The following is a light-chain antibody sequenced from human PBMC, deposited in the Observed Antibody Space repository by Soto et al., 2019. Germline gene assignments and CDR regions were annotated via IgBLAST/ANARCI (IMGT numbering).Light chain of an antibody. Sequence: DIQMTQSPSTLSASVGDRVTITCRASQSISRSLAWYQQKPGKAPSLLIYDASSLEGGVPSRFSGSGFGTEFTLTISILQPDDFATYYCQQYNSYSWTFGQGTKVEIK. J-gene: IGKJ1*01. CDR1: QSISRS. CDR2: DAS. CDR3: QQYNSYSWT. V-gene: IGKV1-5*01.